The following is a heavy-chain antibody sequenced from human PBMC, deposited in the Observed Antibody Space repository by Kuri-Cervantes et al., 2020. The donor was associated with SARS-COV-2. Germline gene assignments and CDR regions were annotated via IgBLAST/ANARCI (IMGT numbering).Heavy chain of an antibody. D-gene: IGHD5-18*01. V-gene: IGHV4-61*02. CDR2: IYSAGDS. J-gene: IGHJ2*01. CDR3: ARRPREEDHSFHWYFDL. Sequence: SETLSLTCTVSGGSISSGDYYWNWIRQPAGKGLEWIGRIYSAGDSNYNPSLKSRVTISLDRSKNQFSLKLTSVTAADTAMYYCARRPREEDHSFHWYFDLWGRGTLVTVSS. CDR1: GGSISSGDYY.